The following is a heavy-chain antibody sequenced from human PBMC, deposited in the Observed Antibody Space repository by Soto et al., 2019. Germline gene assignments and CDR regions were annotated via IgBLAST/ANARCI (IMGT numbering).Heavy chain of an antibody. CDR2: INPTSSHI. V-gene: IGHV3-21*01. Sequence: EVQLVESGGGLVMPGGSLRLSCAASGFTFSAYHMNWVRQAPGKGLEWVSSINPTSSHIYYADSVRGRFTISRDDSKNSVYLQMNSLRTEDAALYYGGRGYCGGGGCYLRRDACDVWGQGTMVNVSS. CDR1: GFTFSAYH. J-gene: IGHJ3*01. D-gene: IGHD2-15*01. CDR3: GRGYCGGGGCYLRRDACDV.